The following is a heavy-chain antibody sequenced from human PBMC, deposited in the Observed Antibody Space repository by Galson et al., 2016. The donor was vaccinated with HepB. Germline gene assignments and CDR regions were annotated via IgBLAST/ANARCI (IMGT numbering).Heavy chain of an antibody. CDR3: ARASNYDSNGYLRY. CDR1: GFIFSSYE. V-gene: IGHV3-48*03. J-gene: IGHJ4*02. Sequence: SLRLSCAASGFIFSSYEMNWVRQAPGKGPEWVSYISSSGSTIYYADSVKGRFTISRDNAKNSLYLQMNSLRAEDTAVYYCARASNYDSNGYLRYWGQGTLVTVSS. D-gene: IGHD3-22*01. CDR2: ISSSGSTI.